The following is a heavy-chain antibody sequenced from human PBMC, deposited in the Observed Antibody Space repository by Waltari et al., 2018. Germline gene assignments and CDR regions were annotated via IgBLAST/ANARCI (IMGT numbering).Heavy chain of an antibody. CDR1: GYSISSGYY. D-gene: IGHD3-3*01. CDR3: ASPIFGVVNTGGPFDY. CDR2: IYHSGST. Sequence: QVQLQESGPGLVKPSATLSLSCAVSGYSISSGYYWGWIRQPPGKGLEWIGSIYHSGSTYYNPSLKSRVTISVDTSKNQFSLKLSSVTAADTAVYYCASPIFGVVNTGGPFDYWGQGTLVTVSS. J-gene: IGHJ4*02. V-gene: IGHV4-38-2*01.